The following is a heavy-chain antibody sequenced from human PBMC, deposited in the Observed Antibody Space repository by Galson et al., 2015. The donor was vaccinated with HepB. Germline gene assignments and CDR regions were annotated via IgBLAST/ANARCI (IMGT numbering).Heavy chain of an antibody. CDR1: GFAFDTHA. CDR3: AKGDGVFDS. J-gene: IGHJ5*01. CDR2: ISGNGDST. V-gene: IGHV3-23*01. D-gene: IGHD5-24*01. Sequence: SLRLSCAASGFAFDTHAMSWVRQAPGRGLEWISGISGNGDSTFYADSVKGRFTVSRDNSNNMLYLQMNSLRAEDAGLYFCAKGDGVFDSWGQGILVTVSS.